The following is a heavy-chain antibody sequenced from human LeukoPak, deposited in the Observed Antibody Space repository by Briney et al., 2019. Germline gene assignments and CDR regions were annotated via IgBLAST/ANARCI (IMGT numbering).Heavy chain of an antibody. CDR3: ARNRETFYYGSGRNYYYYMDV. J-gene: IGHJ6*03. CDR1: GYTFTSYY. Sequence: ASVKVSCKASGYTFTSYYMHWVRQAPGQGLEWMGWINPNSGGTNYAQKFQGRVTMTRDTSISTAYMELSRLRSDDTAVYFCARNRETFYYGSGRNYYYYMDVWGKGTTVTISS. D-gene: IGHD3-10*01. CDR2: INPNSGGT. V-gene: IGHV1-2*02.